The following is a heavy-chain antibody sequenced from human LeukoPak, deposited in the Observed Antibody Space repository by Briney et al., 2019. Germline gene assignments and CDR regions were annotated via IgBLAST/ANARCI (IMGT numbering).Heavy chain of an antibody. V-gene: IGHV1-8*01. CDR2: MNPNSGNR. Sequence: ASVKVSCKASGYTFTTWDINWVRQVTGQGLEWMGWMNPNSGNRGYAQKFQGRVTMTRDTSISTAYMELSGLTSEDTAVYYCARVAGSADFWGQGTPVTVSS. D-gene: IGHD6-19*01. CDR3: ARVAGSADF. J-gene: IGHJ4*02. CDR1: GYTFTTWD.